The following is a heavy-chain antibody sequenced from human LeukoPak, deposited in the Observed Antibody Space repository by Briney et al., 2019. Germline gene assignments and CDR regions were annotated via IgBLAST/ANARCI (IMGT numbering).Heavy chain of an antibody. V-gene: IGHV3-73*01. Sequence: GGSLRLSCAASGFTFSGSAMHWVRQASGKGLEWVGRIRSKANSYATAYAASVKGRFTISRDDSKNTAYLQMNSLTTEDTAVYYCTSHATTVGYWGQGTLVTVSS. J-gene: IGHJ4*02. CDR1: GFTFSGSA. D-gene: IGHD4-23*01. CDR3: TSHATTVGY. CDR2: IRSKANSYAT.